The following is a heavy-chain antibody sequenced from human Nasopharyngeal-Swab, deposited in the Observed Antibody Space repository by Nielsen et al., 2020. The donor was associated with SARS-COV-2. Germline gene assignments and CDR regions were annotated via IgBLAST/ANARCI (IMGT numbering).Heavy chain of an antibody. CDR2: AYYTGST. CDR3: ARTPAFGQLLANTFDI. V-gene: IGHV4-59*13. Sequence: SETLSLTCTVSGGSLYGYYGSWIRQPPGKGLEWIACAYYTGSTNYSPSLKSRVIMSKDTPRNQLSLTLTSVTAADTAVYYCARTPAFGQLLANTFDIWGRGTMVTVSS. J-gene: IGHJ3*02. CDR1: GGSLYGYY. D-gene: IGHD5-24*01.